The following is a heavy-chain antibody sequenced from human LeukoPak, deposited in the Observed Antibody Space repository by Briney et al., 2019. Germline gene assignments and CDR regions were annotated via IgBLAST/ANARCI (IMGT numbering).Heavy chain of an antibody. CDR2: IHYGGST. CDR1: RGSISSSNHY. CDR3: ARSGFGSGTYAYYGMDV. Sequence: KPSETLSLTCTVSRGSISSSNHYWGWIRQPPGKGLEWIGNIHYGGSTNYNLSLKSRVTVSVDTSRNQFSLKLNSVTAADTAVYYCARSGFGSGTYAYYGMDVWGQGTTVTVSS. D-gene: IGHD3-10*01. V-gene: IGHV4-39*01. J-gene: IGHJ6*02.